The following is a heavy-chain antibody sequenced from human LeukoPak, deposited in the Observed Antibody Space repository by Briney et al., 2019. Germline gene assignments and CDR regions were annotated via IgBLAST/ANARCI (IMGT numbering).Heavy chain of an antibody. V-gene: IGHV1-69*04. Sequence: GASVKLSCKASGATFTSYAISWVRQAPGQGLEWRGRIIPILGIANYAQKFQGRVTITADKSTSTAYMELSSLRSEDTAVYYCARDGTAMAHDKSYYYYGMDVWGQGTTVTVSS. CDR2: IIPILGIA. CDR3: ARDGTAMAHDKSYYYYGMDV. D-gene: IGHD5-18*01. CDR1: GATFTSYA. J-gene: IGHJ6*02.